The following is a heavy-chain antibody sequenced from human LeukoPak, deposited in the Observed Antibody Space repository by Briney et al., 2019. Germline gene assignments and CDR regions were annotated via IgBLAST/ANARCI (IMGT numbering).Heavy chain of an antibody. V-gene: IGHV3-21*01. D-gene: IGHD3-22*01. J-gene: IGHJ5*02. CDR2: IISSSSYI. CDR1: GFTFSSYS. Sequence: KPGGSLRLSCAASGFTFSSYSMNWVRQAPGKGLEWVSSIISSSSYIYYADSVKGRFTISRDNAKKSLYLQMNSLGAEDTAVYYCARTYYYDSSGYREDWFDPWGQGTLVTVSS. CDR3: ARTYYYDSSGYREDWFDP.